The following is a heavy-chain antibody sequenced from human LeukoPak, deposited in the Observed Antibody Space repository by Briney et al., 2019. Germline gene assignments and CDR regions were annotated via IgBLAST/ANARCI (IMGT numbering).Heavy chain of an antibody. V-gene: IGHV3-23*01. CDR1: GGSISTYY. CDR2: IGDNADRK. Sequence: PSETLSLTCTVSGGSISTYYWSWIRQPAGKGLEWVSTIGDNADRKFYAASVKGRFTISRDNSKNTLYLQMNSLRAEDTAIYYCAKNEGSGLVYYYMDVWGKGTTVTISS. D-gene: IGHD3-10*01. J-gene: IGHJ6*03. CDR3: AKNEGSGLVYYYMDV.